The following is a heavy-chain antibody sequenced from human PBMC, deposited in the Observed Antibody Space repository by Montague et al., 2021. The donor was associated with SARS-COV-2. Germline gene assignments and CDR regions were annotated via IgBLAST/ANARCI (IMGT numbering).Heavy chain of an antibody. CDR1: GSSVRSDYY. V-gene: IGHV4-38-2*02. CDR2: SSHKGIT. D-gene: IGHD3-9*01. CDR3: ARYSPLGFESPDTFDI. J-gene: IGHJ3*02. Sequence: SETLSLTCTVSGSSVRSDYYWAWIRQSPGKGLEWIGSSSHKGITDYNPSLRSRVTLSVDTSNNQISLKLSSVAAADTAVYYCARYSPLGFESPDTFDIWGRGTMVTVSS.